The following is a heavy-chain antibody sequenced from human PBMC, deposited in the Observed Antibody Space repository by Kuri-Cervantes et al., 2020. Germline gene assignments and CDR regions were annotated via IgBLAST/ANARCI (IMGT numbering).Heavy chain of an antibody. D-gene: IGHD3-10*01. Sequence: GGSLRLSCAASGFTFSSYWMHWVRQAPGKGLVWVSRIGTDGTSSSYADSVKGRFTISRDNAKNTLYLQMNSLRVEDTAVYYCTRVIASGTYGLMDVWGQGTTVTVSS. J-gene: IGHJ6*02. V-gene: IGHV3-74*01. CDR1: GFTFSSYW. CDR3: TRVIASGTYGLMDV. CDR2: IGTDGTSS.